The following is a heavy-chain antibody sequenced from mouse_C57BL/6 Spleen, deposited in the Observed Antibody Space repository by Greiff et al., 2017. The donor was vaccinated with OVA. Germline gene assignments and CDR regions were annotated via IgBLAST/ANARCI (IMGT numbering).Heavy chain of an antibody. V-gene: IGHV1-55*01. Sequence: VQLQQPGAELVKPGASVKMSCKASGYTFTSYWITWVKQRPGQGLEWIGDIYPGSGSTNYNEKFKSKATLTGDTSSSTAYMQRSSLTSEDCAVYYCARRGLSFAYWGQGTLVTVSA. CDR2: IYPGSGST. J-gene: IGHJ3*01. CDR3: ARRGLSFAY. CDR1: GYTFTSYW.